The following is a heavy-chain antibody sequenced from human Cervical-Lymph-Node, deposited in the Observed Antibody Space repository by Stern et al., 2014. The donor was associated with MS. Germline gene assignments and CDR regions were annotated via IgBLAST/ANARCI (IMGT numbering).Heavy chain of an antibody. V-gene: IGHV1-69*01. CDR3: ALGGFGHYFEY. CDR1: GGTFSSSD. J-gene: IGHJ4*02. Sequence: QAQLVQSGAEVQKPGSSEKVSCRASGGTFSSSDISWVQQAPGQGLEWRGGIIPTIGTANYAQKYQGRVTITAEESTSTAYMELSSLRSEDTAIYYCALGGFGHYFEYWGQGTLVTVSS. CDR2: IIPTIGTA. D-gene: IGHD3-10*01.